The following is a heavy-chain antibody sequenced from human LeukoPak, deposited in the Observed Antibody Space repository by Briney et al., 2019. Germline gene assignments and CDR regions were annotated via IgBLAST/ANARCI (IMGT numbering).Heavy chain of an antibody. D-gene: IGHD6-19*01. CDR2: INQDGSEK. V-gene: IGHV3-7*01. Sequence: GSLRLSCVASGFTFSSYWMSWVRQAPGKGLEWVANINQDGSEKYYVDSVKGRFTISRDNAKNSLYLQMNSLRAEDTAVYYCAREGSDWNYYYYMDVWGKGATVTVSS. CDR1: GFTFSSYW. J-gene: IGHJ6*03. CDR3: AREGSDWNYYYYMDV.